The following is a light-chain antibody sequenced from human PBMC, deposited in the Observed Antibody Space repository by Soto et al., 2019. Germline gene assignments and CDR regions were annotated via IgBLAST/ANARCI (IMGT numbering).Light chain of an antibody. CDR1: QNVNYNY. CDR2: GVS. V-gene: IGKV3-20*01. J-gene: IGKJ1*01. CDR3: QQYAAAPET. Sequence: EIVLTQSPGTLSFSPGEGATLSCRASQNVNYNYLAWFQQKPGQAPRLLMYGVSTRATGISDRFSGSGSGTDFTLSISRLEAEDFAVYYCQQYAAAPETFGQGTKLEMK.